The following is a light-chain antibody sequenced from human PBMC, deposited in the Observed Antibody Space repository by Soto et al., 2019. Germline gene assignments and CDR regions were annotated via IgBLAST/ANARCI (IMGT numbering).Light chain of an antibody. Sequence: EIMMTQSPATLSVSPGERATLSCRASQSVNIDLAWYQQKPGQAPRLLIYGASTRATGFPARFSGGGSGTVFTLTISSLEPEDFAVYYCQQRSNWPLTFGGGTKVEIK. CDR1: QSVNID. CDR2: GAS. J-gene: IGKJ4*01. CDR3: QQRSNWPLT. V-gene: IGKV3-15*01.